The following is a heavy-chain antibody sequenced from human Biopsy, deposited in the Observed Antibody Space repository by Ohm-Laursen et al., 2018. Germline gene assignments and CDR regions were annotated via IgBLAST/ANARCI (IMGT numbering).Heavy chain of an antibody. CDR2: INPKSGGT. J-gene: IGHJ4*02. Sequence: ASVKVSCKASGYTFTGYYLHWVRQAPGQGLEWMGWINPKSGGTHYLEKFRGRVTMTRDTSIITAYMEVSSLRSDDTAVYYCAIDGNDFLTDYLKIDQWGQGTLVTVSS. D-gene: IGHD3-9*01. CDR3: AIDGNDFLTDYLKIDQ. CDR1: GYTFTGYY. V-gene: IGHV1-2*02.